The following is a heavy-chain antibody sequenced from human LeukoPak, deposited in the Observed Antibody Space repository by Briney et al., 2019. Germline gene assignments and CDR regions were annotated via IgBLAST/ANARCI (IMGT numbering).Heavy chain of an antibody. V-gene: IGHV3-9*01. Sequence: PGRSLRLSCAASGFTFDDYAMHWVRQAPGKGLERVSGISWNSGSIGYADSVKGRFTISRDNAKNSLYLQMNSLRAEDTALYYCAKDYAYSGSYIDYWGQGTLVTVSS. D-gene: IGHD1-26*01. J-gene: IGHJ4*02. CDR1: GFTFDDYA. CDR2: ISWNSGSI. CDR3: AKDYAYSGSYIDY.